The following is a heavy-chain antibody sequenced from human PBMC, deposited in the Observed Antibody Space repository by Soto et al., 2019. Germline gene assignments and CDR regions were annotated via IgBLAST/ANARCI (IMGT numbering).Heavy chain of an antibody. CDR3: ARGLDSSGWEYFDY. CDR2: ISSSSSYI. V-gene: IGHV3-21*01. D-gene: IGHD6-19*01. J-gene: IGHJ4*02. Sequence: GSLRLSCAASGFTFSSYSMNWVRQAPGKGLEWVSSISSSSSYIYYADSVKGRFTISRDNAKNSLYLQMNSLRAEDTAVYYCARGLDSSGWEYFDYWGQGTLVTVSS. CDR1: GFTFSSYS.